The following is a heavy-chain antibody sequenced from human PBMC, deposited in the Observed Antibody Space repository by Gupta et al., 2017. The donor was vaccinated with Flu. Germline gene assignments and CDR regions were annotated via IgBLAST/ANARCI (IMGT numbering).Heavy chain of an antibody. CDR2: ISPSATI. V-gene: IGHV3-48*03. J-gene: IGHJ4*02. CDR1: GFTLRSHD. CDR3: ARGHWDN. Sequence: EVQLVESGGGSVQPGGSLRLSCVAPGFTLRSHDMSWVRQAPGRRLEWVSFISPSATIYYGDPVRGRFTISRDNAKNSLYLQMSGLRDEDTAVYYCARGHWDNWGQGTLVTVSS.